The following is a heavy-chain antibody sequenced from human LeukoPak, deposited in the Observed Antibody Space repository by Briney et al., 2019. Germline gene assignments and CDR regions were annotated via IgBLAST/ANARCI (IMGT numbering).Heavy chain of an antibody. CDR3: VRVYSGSPDPAY. J-gene: IGHJ4*02. D-gene: IGHD1-26*01. CDR2: ISSSNSYI. CDR1: GFTFSSYS. Sequence: GGSLRLSCAASGFTFSSYSMNWVRQAPGKGLEWVSSISSSNSYIYYADSVQGRFTISRDNAKSSLYLKMNSLRADDTAVYYCVRVYSGSPDPAYWGQGTLVTVSS. V-gene: IGHV3-21*01.